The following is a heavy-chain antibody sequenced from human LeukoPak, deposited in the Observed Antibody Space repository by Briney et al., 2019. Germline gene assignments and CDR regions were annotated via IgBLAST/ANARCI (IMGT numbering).Heavy chain of an antibody. J-gene: IGHJ4*02. Sequence: GGSLRLSCAASGFTFSSYAMTWVRQAPGKGLEWVSGISASGGSTYYADSVKGRFTISRDNSKNTLYLQINSLRAEDTAVYYCAKFLGDYLGFLDYWGQGTLVTVSS. CDR2: ISASGGST. CDR3: AKFLGDYLGFLDY. CDR1: GFTFSSYA. V-gene: IGHV3-23*01. D-gene: IGHD4-17*01.